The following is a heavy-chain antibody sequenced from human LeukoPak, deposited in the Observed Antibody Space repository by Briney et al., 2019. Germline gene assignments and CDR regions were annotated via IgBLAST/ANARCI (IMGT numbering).Heavy chain of an antibody. CDR1: GGSISSYY. CDR2: IHYSGST. Sequence: NPSETLSLTCAVSGGSISSYYWSWIRQPPGKGLEWIGYIHYSGSTNYNPSLKSRVTISVDTSKNQFSLKLSSVTAADTAVYYCARGQAFDIWGQGTMVTVSS. J-gene: IGHJ3*02. V-gene: IGHV4-59*01. CDR3: ARGQAFDI.